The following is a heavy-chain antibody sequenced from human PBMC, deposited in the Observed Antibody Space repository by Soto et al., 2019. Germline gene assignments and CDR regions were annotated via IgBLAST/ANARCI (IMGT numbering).Heavy chain of an antibody. CDR2: VNTPGGNT. V-gene: IGHV3-23*01. CDR3: ARDRIAAAGRGWGYYYYGMDV. CDR1: GFTFTSYA. J-gene: IGHJ6*02. Sequence: GGSLRLSCAASGFTFTSYAMSWVRQAQGKGLEWVSGVNTPGGNTYYADSVKGRFTISRDNSKNTLYLQVNSLRAEDTAVYYCARDRIAAAGRGWGYYYYGMDVWGQGTTVTVSS. D-gene: IGHD6-13*01.